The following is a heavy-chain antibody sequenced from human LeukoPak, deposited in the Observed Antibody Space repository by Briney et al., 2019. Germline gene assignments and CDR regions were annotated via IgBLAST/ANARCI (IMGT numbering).Heavy chain of an antibody. J-gene: IGHJ3*02. CDR3: ARAGWSGGVFDI. Sequence: GGSLRLSCAASGFTFSSYTMNWVRQAPGKGLEWVSSISSSSSYIYYADSVKGRFTISRDNAKNSLYLQMNSLRAEDTAVYYCARAGWSGGVFDIWGQGTMVTVSS. D-gene: IGHD6-19*01. V-gene: IGHV3-21*01. CDR1: GFTFSSYT. CDR2: ISSSSSYI.